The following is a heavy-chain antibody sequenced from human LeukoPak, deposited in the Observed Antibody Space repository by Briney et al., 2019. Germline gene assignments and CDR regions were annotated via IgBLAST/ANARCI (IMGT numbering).Heavy chain of an antibody. D-gene: IGHD3-22*01. CDR1: GFTVSSNY. J-gene: IGHJ3*02. Sequence: PGGSLRLSCAASGFTVSSNYMSWVRQAPGKGLGWVSVIYSGGSTYYADSVKGRFTISRDNSKNTLYLQMNSLRAEDTAVYYCARDFHDSSGYFTFDIWGQGTMVTVSS. V-gene: IGHV3-53*01. CDR3: ARDFHDSSGYFTFDI. CDR2: IYSGGST.